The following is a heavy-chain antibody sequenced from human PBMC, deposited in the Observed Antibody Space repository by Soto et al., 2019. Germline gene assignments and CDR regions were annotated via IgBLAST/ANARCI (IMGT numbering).Heavy chain of an antibody. CDR3: VKGEYYYDSSGYYPFDY. CDR2: ISTNGGST. Sequence: GGSLRLSCSASGFTFSSYAMHWVRQAPGKGLEYVSSISTNGGSTHYADSVKGRFTISRDNSKNTQYLQMSSLRADDTAVYYCVKGEYYYDSSGYYPFDYWGQGTQVTVS. V-gene: IGHV3-64D*06. D-gene: IGHD3-22*01. J-gene: IGHJ4*02. CDR1: GFTFSSYA.